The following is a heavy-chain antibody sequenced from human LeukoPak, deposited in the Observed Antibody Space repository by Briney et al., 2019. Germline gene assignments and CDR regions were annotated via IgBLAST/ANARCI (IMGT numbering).Heavy chain of an antibody. CDR2: ISAYNGNT. CDR1: GYTFTSYG. CDR3: ARAAPMTTVTRFDY. J-gene: IGHJ4*02. Sequence: ASVKVSCKASGYTFTSYGISWVRQAPGQGLEWMGWISAYNGNTNYAQKLQGRVTMTTDTSTSTAYMELRSLRSDDTAVYYCARAAPMTTVTRFDYWGQGTLVTVSS. D-gene: IGHD4-17*01. V-gene: IGHV1-18*01.